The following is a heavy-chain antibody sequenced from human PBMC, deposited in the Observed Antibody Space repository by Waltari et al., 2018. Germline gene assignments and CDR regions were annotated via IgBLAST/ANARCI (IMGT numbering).Heavy chain of an antibody. CDR3: ARRLYYDYVWGSYRHHDAFDI. CDR2: INHRGST. CDR1: GGSFSGYY. J-gene: IGHJ3*02. V-gene: IGHV4-34*01. Sequence: QVQLQQWGAGLLKPSETLSLTCAVYGGSFSGYYWSWIRQPPGKGLEWIGEINHRGSTNHNPSLKSRVTISVDTSKNQFSLKLSSVTAADTAVYYCARRLYYDYVWGSYRHHDAFDIWGQGTMVTVSS. D-gene: IGHD3-16*02.